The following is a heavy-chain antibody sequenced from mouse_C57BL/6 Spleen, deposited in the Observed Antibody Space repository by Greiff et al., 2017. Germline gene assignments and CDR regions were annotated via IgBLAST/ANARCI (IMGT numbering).Heavy chain of an antibody. CDR3: ARGGYYNYGEGFAY. CDR1: GYSITSGYY. Sequence: EVKLVESGPGLVKPSQSLSLTCSVTGYSITSGYYWNWIRQFPGNKLEWMGYISYDGSNNYNPSLKNRISITRDTSKNQFFLKLNSVTTENTATYYCARGGYYNYGEGFAYWGQGTLVTVSA. J-gene: IGHJ3*01. D-gene: IGHD2-4*01. V-gene: IGHV3-6*01. CDR2: ISYDGSN.